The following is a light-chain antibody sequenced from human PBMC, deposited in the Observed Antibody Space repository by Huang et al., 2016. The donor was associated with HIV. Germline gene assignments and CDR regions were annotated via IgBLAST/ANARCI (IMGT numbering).Light chain of an antibody. Sequence: EIVLTQSPGTLSLSPGERATLSCRASQSVSSNYLAWYQQQPGQAPRLLIYGASSRATGIPDRFSGSGSGTDFTLTISRLEPEDFAVYYCQQYGRSPLTFGGGTKVEI. CDR3: QQYGRSPLT. V-gene: IGKV3-20*01. J-gene: IGKJ4*01. CDR2: GAS. CDR1: QSVSSNY.